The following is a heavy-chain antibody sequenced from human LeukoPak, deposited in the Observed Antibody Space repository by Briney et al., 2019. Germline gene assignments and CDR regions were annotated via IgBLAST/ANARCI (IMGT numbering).Heavy chain of an antibody. Sequence: ASVKVSCKASGGTFSSYAISWVRQAPGQGLEWMGWISAYNGNTNYAQKLQGRVTMTTDTSTSTAYMELRSLRSDDTAVYYCAAEGGCGDYPIFDYWGQGTLVTVSS. D-gene: IGHD4-17*01. J-gene: IGHJ4*02. CDR1: GGTFSSYA. CDR2: ISAYNGNT. V-gene: IGHV1-18*01. CDR3: AAEGGCGDYPIFDY.